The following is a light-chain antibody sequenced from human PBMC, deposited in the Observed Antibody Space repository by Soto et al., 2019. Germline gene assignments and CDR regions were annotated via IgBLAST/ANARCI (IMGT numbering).Light chain of an antibody. CDR1: QSVSRR. CDR2: DAS. J-gene: IGKJ1*01. CDR3: QHYNSYSEA. Sequence: DIQMTQPPATLSASVGDRITITCRASQSVSRRLAWYQQKPGKVPKLLIFDASTLQTGVPSRFGGGGSGTEFTLTISSLQPDDFATYYCQHYNSYSEAFGQGTKVDIK. V-gene: IGKV1-5*01.